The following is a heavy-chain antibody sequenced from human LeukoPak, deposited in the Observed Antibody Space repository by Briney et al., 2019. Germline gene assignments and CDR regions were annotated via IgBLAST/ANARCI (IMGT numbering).Heavy chain of an antibody. D-gene: IGHD1-26*01. CDR2: IGKAGDT. V-gene: IGHV3-13*01. CDR1: XFAFTDYD. Sequence: GGSVRXSCXAXXFAFTDYDMHWVRQATGGGLEWVSSIGKAGDTYYADSVKGRFTISRENANNHFYLQMNSLRAGDTAVYFCASLGDSIYWGQGTLVTVSS. CDR3: ASLGDSIY. J-gene: IGHJ4*02.